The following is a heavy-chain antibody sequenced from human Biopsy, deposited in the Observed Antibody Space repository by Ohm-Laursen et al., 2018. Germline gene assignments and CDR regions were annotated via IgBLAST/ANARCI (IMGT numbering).Heavy chain of an antibody. V-gene: IGHV4-39*01. CDR2: MYFSGNT. D-gene: IGHD3-10*01. Sequence: GTLSLTCSVSGGSISRSSYNWGWIRLPPGNGLEWIGSMYFSGNTYYNPSLKSRVNITVHTSKNKFSLNLSSVTAADTAVYYCARQGDSGRSFDYWGQGTLVTVSS. CDR1: GGSISRSSYN. CDR3: ARQGDSGRSFDY. J-gene: IGHJ4*02.